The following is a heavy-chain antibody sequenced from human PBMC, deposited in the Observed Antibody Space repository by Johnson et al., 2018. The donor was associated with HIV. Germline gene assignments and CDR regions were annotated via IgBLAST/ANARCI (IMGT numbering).Heavy chain of an antibody. Sequence: VQLVESGGAVVQPGGSLRLSCAASGFTFDDYAMHWVRQAPGNGLEWVSLIRWDGGITSYVDSVKGRFTISRDNSRNSLFLQMKSLRPEDTAFYYCAKDLPGTSRQEAFDIWGQGTMVTVSS. CDR3: AKDLPGTSRQEAFDI. D-gene: IGHD2-2*01. CDR1: GFTFDDYA. CDR2: IRWDGGIT. J-gene: IGHJ3*02. V-gene: IGHV3-43D*03.